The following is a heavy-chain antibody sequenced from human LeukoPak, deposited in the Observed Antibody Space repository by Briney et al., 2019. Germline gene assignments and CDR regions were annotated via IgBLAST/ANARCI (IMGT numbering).Heavy chain of an antibody. CDR3: ARSPSYYYESSGYYRFDY. J-gene: IGHJ4*02. D-gene: IGHD3-22*01. Sequence: ASVKVSCKASGYTFTSYAMNWVRQAPGQGLEWMGWINTNTGNPTYAQGFTGRFVFSLDTSVSTAYLQISSLEAEDTAVYYCARSPSYYYESSGYYRFDYWGQGTLVPVSS. V-gene: IGHV7-4-1*02. CDR2: INTNTGNP. CDR1: GYTFTSYA.